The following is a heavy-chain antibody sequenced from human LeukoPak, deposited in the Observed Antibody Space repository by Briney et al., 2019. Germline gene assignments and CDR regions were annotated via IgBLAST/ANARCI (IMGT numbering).Heavy chain of an antibody. J-gene: IGHJ6*03. CDR2: IYYSGST. CDR3: ARHGIPYSYGYRPSYYYYYMDV. D-gene: IGHD5-18*01. V-gene: IGHV4-39*01. CDR1: GGSISSSSYY. Sequence: PSETLSLTCTVSGGSISSSSYYWGWIRQPPGKGLEWIGSIYYSGSTYYNPSLKSRVTISVDTSKNQFSLKLSSVTAADTAVYYCARHGIPYSYGYRPSYYYYYMDVWGKGTTVTISS.